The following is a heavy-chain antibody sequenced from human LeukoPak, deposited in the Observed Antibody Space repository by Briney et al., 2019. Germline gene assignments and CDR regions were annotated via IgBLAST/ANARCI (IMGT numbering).Heavy chain of an antibody. D-gene: IGHD2/OR15-2a*01. CDR3: ATYSITGAWAEYFLH. CDR1: GGSISSYY. Sequence: SETLSLTCTVSGGSISSYYWSWIRQPPGKGLEWIGYIYYSGSTNYNPSLKSRVTISVDTSKNQFSLKLSSVTAADTAVYYCATYSITGAWAEYFLHWGQGTLVTVSS. CDR2: IYYSGST. V-gene: IGHV4-59*12. J-gene: IGHJ1*01.